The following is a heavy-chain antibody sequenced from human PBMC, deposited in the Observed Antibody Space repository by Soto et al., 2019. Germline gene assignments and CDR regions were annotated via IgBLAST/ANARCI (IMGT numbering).Heavy chain of an antibody. V-gene: IGHV4-30-4*01. CDR3: ARGPSGDKVDS. D-gene: IGHD7-27*01. J-gene: IGHJ4*02. Sequence: QVQLQESGPGLVKPSQTLSLTCTVSGGSISTVDYWWSWIRQSPDMGLEWIGHIYDGGRTYNNPSLERRVTMSVDTSKSQLSLPLSSVSAADTAVYYCARGPSGDKVDSWGQGTLVTVS. CDR2: IYDGGRT. CDR1: GGSISTVDYW.